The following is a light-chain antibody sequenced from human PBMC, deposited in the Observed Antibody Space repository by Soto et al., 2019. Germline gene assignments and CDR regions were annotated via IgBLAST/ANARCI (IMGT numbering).Light chain of an antibody. CDR2: EVS. Sequence: QPASVSGSPGQSITISCTGTSSDVGGYKSVSWYQQLPGKAPKLMIYEVSNRPSGVSNHFSGSKSGNTASLTISGLQAEDEADFYCSSYTSSGTVIFGGGTKLPVL. J-gene: IGLJ2*01. CDR3: SSYTSSGTVI. V-gene: IGLV2-14*01. CDR1: SSDVGGYKS.